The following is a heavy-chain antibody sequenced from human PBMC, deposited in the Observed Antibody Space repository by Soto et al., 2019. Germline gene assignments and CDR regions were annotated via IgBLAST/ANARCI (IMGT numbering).Heavy chain of an antibody. V-gene: IGHV3-23*01. CDR1: GFTFSSYA. CDR2: ISGSGGST. J-gene: IGHJ4*02. D-gene: IGHD3-3*01. CDR3: AKDTYYDFWSGYYSIDY. Sequence: PGGSLRLSCAASGFTFSSYAMSWVRQAPGKGLEWVSAISGSGGSTYYADSVKGRFTISRDNSKNTLYLQMNSLRAEDTAVYYCAKDTYYDFWSGYYSIDYWGQGTLVTVSS.